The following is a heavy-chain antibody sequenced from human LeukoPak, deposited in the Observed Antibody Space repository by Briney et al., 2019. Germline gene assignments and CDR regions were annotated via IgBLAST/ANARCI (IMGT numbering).Heavy chain of an antibody. D-gene: IGHD3-10*02. CDR2: INGDGSIT. CDR1: GFTFSNYW. J-gene: IGHJ6*04. V-gene: IGHV3-74*01. CDR3: AELGITMIGGV. Sequence: GGSLRLSCAASGFTFSNYWMHWVRQVPGKGLLWVSRINGDGSITNYADSVKGRFTIFRDNAKNTLYLQMNSLRAEDTAVYYCAELGITMIGGVWGKGTTVTISS.